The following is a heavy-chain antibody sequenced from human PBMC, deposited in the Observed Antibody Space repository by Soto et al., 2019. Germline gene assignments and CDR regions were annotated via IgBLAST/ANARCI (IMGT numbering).Heavy chain of an antibody. CDR2: IIPILGIS. J-gene: IGHJ4*02. CDR1: GGTFSSYT. Sequence: QVQLVQSGAEVKKPGSSVKVSCKASGGTFSSYTFSWVRQAPGQGLEWMGRIIPILGISNYAQKFQGRVTVTADKSTSKGFMELSNRRSEDTAVYYCASLPGRGGPNGTTVAQPAAIDFWGQGTLVTVAS. D-gene: IGHD2-2*01. CDR3: ASLPGRGGPNGTTVAQPAAIDF. V-gene: IGHV1-69*02.